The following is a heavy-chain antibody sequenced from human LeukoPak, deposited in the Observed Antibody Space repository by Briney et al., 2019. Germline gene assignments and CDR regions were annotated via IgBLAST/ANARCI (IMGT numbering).Heavy chain of an antibody. Sequence: SETLSLTCTVSGDSISSYYWSWIRQPPGKGLEWIGYIYYSGSTNYTPSLKSRATISVDTSKSQFSLKLSSVTAADTAVYYCARDSSGGYDAFDIWGQGTMVTVSS. J-gene: IGHJ3*02. CDR2: IYYSGST. V-gene: IGHV4-59*01. CDR3: ARDSSGGYDAFDI. D-gene: IGHD6-19*01. CDR1: GDSISSYY.